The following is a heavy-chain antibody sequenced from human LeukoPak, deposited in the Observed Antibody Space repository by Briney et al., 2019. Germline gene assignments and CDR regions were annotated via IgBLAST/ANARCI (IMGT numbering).Heavy chain of an antibody. CDR1: GFSLINSA. Sequence: GTSVKVSCKASGFSLINSAVQWVRQARGQRLGWVGWIIVGSGQTRYAQKFQERVTITRDMSTSTAFLELSSLRSEDSAVYYCAAGDTLVRGVIIPFAPWGQGTLVTVSS. CDR3: AAGDTLVRGVIIPFAP. J-gene: IGHJ5*02. V-gene: IGHV1-58*01. CDR2: IIVGSGQT. D-gene: IGHD3-10*01.